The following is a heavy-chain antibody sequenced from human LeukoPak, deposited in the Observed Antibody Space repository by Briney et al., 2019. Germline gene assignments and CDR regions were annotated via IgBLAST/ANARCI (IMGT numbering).Heavy chain of an antibody. J-gene: IGHJ6*02. CDR2: IWYDGSNK. CDR1: GFTFSSYG. D-gene: IGHD3-10*01. V-gene: IGHV3-33*06. CDR3: AKVMVRGAMDV. Sequence: GGSLRLSCAASGFTFSSYGMHWVRQAPGKGLEWVAVIWYDGSNKYYADSVKGRFTISRDNSKNTLYLQMNSLRAEDTAVYYCAKVMVRGAMDVWGQGTTVTVPS.